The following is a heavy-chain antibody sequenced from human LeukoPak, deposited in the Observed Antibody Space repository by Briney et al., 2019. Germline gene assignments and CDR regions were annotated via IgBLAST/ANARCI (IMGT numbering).Heavy chain of an antibody. Sequence: SETLSLTCAVYGGSSSGYYWSWIRQPPGKGLEWIGEINHSGSTNYNPSLKSRVTISVDTSKNQFSLKLSSVTAADTAVYYCARRTRFGVVSYFDYWGQGTLVTVSS. CDR3: ARRTRFGVVSYFDY. D-gene: IGHD3-3*01. J-gene: IGHJ4*02. V-gene: IGHV4-34*01. CDR2: INHSGST. CDR1: GGSSSGYY.